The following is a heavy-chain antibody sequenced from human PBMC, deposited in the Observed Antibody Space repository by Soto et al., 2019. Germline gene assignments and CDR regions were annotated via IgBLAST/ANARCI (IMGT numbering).Heavy chain of an antibody. CDR1: GFTFSSYG. Sequence: ESGGGVVQPGRSLRLSCAASGFTFSSYGMHWVRQAPGKGLEWVAVISYDGSNKYYADSVKGRFTISRDNSKNTLYLQMNSLRAEDTAVYYCAKDRMRSLDYWGQGTLVTVSS. CDR2: ISYDGSNK. CDR3: AKDRMRSLDY. V-gene: IGHV3-30*18. D-gene: IGHD6-6*01. J-gene: IGHJ4*02.